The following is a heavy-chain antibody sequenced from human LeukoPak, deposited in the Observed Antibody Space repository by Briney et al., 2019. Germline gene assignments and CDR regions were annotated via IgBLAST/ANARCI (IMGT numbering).Heavy chain of an antibody. D-gene: IGHD5-24*01. CDR1: GDSISSGSYY. Sequence: SETLSLTCTVSGDSISSGSYYWSWIRQPAGKGLEWIGRIYTSGSTNYNPSLKSRVTISVDTSKNQFSLKLSSVTAADTAMYYCARGRVEMATIDFYYWGQGTLVTVSS. V-gene: IGHV4-61*02. CDR3: ARGRVEMATIDFYY. CDR2: IYTSGST. J-gene: IGHJ4*02.